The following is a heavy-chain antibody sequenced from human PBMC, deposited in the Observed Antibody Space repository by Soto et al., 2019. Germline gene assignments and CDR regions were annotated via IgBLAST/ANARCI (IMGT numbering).Heavy chain of an antibody. D-gene: IGHD3-3*01. V-gene: IGHV4-31*03. CDR2: IYYSGST. Sequence: PSETLSLTCTVSGGSISSGGYYWSWIRQHPGKGLEWIGYIYYSGSTYYNPSLKSRVTISVDTSKNQFSLKLSSVTAADTAVYYCARDVGGAIFYCMDVWGQGPMGTVFS. CDR3: ARDVGGAIFYCMDV. J-gene: IGHJ6*02. CDR1: GGSISSGGYY.